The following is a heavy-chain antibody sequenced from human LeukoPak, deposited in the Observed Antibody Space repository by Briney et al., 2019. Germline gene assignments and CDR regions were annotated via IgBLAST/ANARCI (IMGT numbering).Heavy chain of an antibody. J-gene: IGHJ4*02. CDR1: GYTFNTYG. CDR2: ISTYNGDT. D-gene: IGHD6-25*01. Sequence: EASVKVSCKASGYTFNTYGISWVRQAPGQGLEWMGWISTYNGDTSYVQNLQGRVTMTTDTSTSTAYMELMSLRSDDTAVYYCLRDAQRPRLTPDYWGQGTLVTVPS. V-gene: IGHV1-18*01. CDR3: LRDAQRPRLTPDY.